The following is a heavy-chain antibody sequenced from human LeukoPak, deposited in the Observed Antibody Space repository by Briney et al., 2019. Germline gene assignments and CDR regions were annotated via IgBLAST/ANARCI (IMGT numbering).Heavy chain of an antibody. CDR1: GFTFSSHV. Sequence: PGGPLRLSCAASGFTFSSHVMHWVRQAPGKGLEWVALIWYDGSNKYYADSVKGRFTISRDSSKNTLYLEMSSLRAEDTAVYFCARERTLYVSGSGYGMDVWGQGTTVTVSS. V-gene: IGHV3-33*01. CDR2: IWYDGSNK. D-gene: IGHD3-10*01. CDR3: ARERTLYVSGSGYGMDV. J-gene: IGHJ6*02.